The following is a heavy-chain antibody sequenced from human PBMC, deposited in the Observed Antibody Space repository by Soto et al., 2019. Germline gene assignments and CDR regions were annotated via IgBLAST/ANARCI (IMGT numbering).Heavy chain of an antibody. CDR1: GYTFTSHG. Sequence: QVHLVQSGAEVKKPGAAVKVSCKSSGYTFTSHGLHWVRQAPGQRLEWMGWINTGTGHTQYSERFQGRVTFSTDPAASTGYLEVSSLRSEDTAVYYCARMRGPGARLWFGPWGQGTLVTVSS. V-gene: IGHV1-3*04. J-gene: IGHJ5*02. CDR3: ARMRGPGARLWFGP. D-gene: IGHD1-26*01. CDR2: INTGTGHT.